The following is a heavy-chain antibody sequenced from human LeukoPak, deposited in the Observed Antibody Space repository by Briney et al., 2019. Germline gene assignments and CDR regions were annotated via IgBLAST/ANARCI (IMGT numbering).Heavy chain of an antibody. D-gene: IGHD6-19*01. Sequence: GGSLRLSCAASGFTFSNAWMSWVRQAPGKGLEWVGRIKSKTGGGTTDYAAPVKGRFTISRDDSKNTLYLQMNSLKTEDTAVYYCTTAEQSHFDYWGQGTLVTVSS. CDR3: TTAEQSHFDY. V-gene: IGHV3-15*01. J-gene: IGHJ4*02. CDR2: IKSKTGGGTT. CDR1: GFTFSNAW.